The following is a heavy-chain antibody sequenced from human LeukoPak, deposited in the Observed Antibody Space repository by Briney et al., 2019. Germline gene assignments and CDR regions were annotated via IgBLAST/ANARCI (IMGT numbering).Heavy chain of an antibody. D-gene: IGHD3-22*01. CDR2: INPKNGGT. Sequence: ASVKVSCKASGYTFTSYGISWVRRAPGQGLEWMGWINPKNGGTNYAQKFQGRVTMTRDTSISTAYMELSRLRSDDTAVYYCARGEGMGPYYDSSGYYLDVWGQGTTVTVSS. J-gene: IGHJ6*02. CDR1: GYTFTSYG. V-gene: IGHV1-2*02. CDR3: ARGEGMGPYYDSSGYYLDV.